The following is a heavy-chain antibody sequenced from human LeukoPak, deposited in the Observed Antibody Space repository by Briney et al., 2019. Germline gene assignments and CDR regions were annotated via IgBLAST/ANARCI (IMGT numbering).Heavy chain of an antibody. D-gene: IGHD1-20*01. CDR1: GVTFSNNG. Sequence: GGSLRLSCGASGVTFSNNGMNWVGQAPGKGVEWVAAILYYASNQYYVDSLNCPFTLSRDTSQTTLSLYMSSLRAEDTAVYYCAKDTGITSLSNWFDPWGQGTLVTVSS. CDR2: ILYYASNQ. V-gene: IGHV3-33*06. CDR3: AKDTGITSLSNWFDP. J-gene: IGHJ5*02.